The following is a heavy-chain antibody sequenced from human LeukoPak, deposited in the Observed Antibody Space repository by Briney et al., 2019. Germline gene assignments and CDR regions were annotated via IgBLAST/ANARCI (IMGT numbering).Heavy chain of an antibody. Sequence: PGGSLRLSCAASGFPFSSYGMHWVRQAPGKGLEWVAAISHDGGNKYYADSLKGRFTMSRDNSKNTLYLQMNSLRAEDTAVYYCAKEHYYDSSAFFDYWGQGALVTVSS. D-gene: IGHD3-22*01. CDR2: ISHDGGNK. V-gene: IGHV3-30*18. CDR1: GFPFSSYG. CDR3: AKEHYYDSSAFFDY. J-gene: IGHJ4*02.